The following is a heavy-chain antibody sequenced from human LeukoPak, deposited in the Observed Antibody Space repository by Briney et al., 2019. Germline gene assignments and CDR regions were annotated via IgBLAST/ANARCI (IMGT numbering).Heavy chain of an antibody. J-gene: IGHJ4*02. CDR2: ISYDGSNK. Sequence: GGSLRLSCAASGFTFSSYAMHWVRQAPGKGLEWVAVISYDGSNKCYADSVKGRFTISRDNSKNTLYLQMNSLRAEDTAVYYCARGLGYCSSTSCYGFDYWGQGTLVTVSS. V-gene: IGHV3-30*04. D-gene: IGHD2-2*01. CDR1: GFTFSSYA. CDR3: ARGLGYCSSTSCYGFDY.